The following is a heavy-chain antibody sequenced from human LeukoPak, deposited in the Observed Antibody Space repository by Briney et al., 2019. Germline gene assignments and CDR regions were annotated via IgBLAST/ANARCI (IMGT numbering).Heavy chain of an antibody. CDR3: ARVSSSGVRGVIDYFDY. D-gene: IGHD3-10*01. V-gene: IGHV4-38-2*02. CDR1: GYSISSGYY. CDR2: IYHSGST. Sequence: PSETLSLTCTVSGYSISSGYYWGWIRQPPGKGLEWIGSIYHSGSTYYNPSLKSRVTISVDTSKNQFSLKLSSVIAADTAVYYCARVSSSGVRGVIDYFDYWGQGTLVTVSS. J-gene: IGHJ4*02.